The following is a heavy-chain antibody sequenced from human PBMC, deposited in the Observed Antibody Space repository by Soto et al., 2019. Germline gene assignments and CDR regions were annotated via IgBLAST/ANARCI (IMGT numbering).Heavy chain of an antibody. Sequence: QTLSLTCAISGDSDSSNSAAWNWIRNSPSRGLEWLGRTYYRSKWYHHNVVFMKSRITINPDTSKNQFSLQLNSVTPEDTAVYYCARSGPGGYIDFWGQGTLVTVSS. V-gene: IGHV6-1*01. CDR2: TYYRSKWYH. CDR3: ARSGPGGYIDF. J-gene: IGHJ4*02. D-gene: IGHD3-22*01. CDR1: GDSDSSNSAA.